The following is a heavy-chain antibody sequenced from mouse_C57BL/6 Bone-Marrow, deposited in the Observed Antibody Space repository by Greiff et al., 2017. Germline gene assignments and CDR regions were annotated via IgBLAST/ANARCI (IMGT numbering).Heavy chain of an antibody. J-gene: IGHJ1*03. CDR2: INPGSGGT. CDR1: GYAFTNYL. Sequence: VQLQQSGAELVRPGTSVKVSCKASGYAFTNYLIEWVKQRPGQGLEWIGVINPGSGGTNYNEKFKGKATLTADKSSSTAYMQLSSLTSEDSAVYFCARWDFARWYFDVWGTGTTVTVSS. CDR3: ARWDFARWYFDV. V-gene: IGHV1-54*01. D-gene: IGHD4-1*01.